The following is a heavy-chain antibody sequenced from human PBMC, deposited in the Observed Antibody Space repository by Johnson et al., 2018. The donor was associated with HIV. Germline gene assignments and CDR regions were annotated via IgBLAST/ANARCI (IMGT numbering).Heavy chain of an antibody. V-gene: IGHV3-66*01. D-gene: IGHD6-13*01. CDR2: IYSGGST. CDR3: ALSTSWSIAFDI. CDR1: GFTVSSNY. Sequence: VQLVESGGGLIKPGGSLRVSCAASGFTVSSNYMSWVRQAPGKGLEWVSVIYSGGSTYYADSVKGRFTISRDNAKNSLYLQMNSLRAEDTAVYYCALSTSWSIAFDIWGQGTMVTVSS. J-gene: IGHJ3*02.